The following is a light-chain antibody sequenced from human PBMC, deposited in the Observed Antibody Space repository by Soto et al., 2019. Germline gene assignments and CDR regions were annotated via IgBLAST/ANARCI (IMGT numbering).Light chain of an antibody. CDR2: EVS. V-gene: IGLV2-14*01. CDR3: SSYTTTSTRV. Sequence: QSALTQPASVSGSPGQSITISCTGTSSDVGRYNYVSWYQQHPGKAPKLMIYEVSNRPSGVSNRFSGSKSGNTASLTISGLQAEDEGDYYCSSYTTTSTRVFGGGTK. CDR1: SSDVGRYNY. J-gene: IGLJ3*02.